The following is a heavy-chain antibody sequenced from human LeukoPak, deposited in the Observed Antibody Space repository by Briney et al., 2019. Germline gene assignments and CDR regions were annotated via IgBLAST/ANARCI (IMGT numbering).Heavy chain of an antibody. V-gene: IGHV4-59*01. CDR3: SRTITVTDPYFDY. J-gene: IGHJ4*02. D-gene: IGHD4-4*01. CDR2: IYYSGST. CDR1: GGSISSYY. Sequence: SETLSLTCTGSGGSISSYYGSWIRQPPGKGLEWIGYIYYSGSTNYHPSLKRRVTISVDTSKNHFSLELSSVTAADTAVYYCSRTITVTDPYFDYWGQGTLVTVSS.